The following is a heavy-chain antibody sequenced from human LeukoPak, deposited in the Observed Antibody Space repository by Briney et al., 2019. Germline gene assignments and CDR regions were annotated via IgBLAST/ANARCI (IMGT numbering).Heavy chain of an antibody. CDR1: GLTFSSYS. V-gene: IGHV3-21*01. Sequence: PGGPRRLSLTASGLTFSSYSINWFRQAPGKGLEWVSSISSSSSYIYYADSVKGRFTISRDNAKTSLYLQMNSLRAEDTAVYYCARNSAFDIWGQGTMVTVSS. J-gene: IGHJ3*02. CDR3: ARNSAFDI. CDR2: ISSSSSYI.